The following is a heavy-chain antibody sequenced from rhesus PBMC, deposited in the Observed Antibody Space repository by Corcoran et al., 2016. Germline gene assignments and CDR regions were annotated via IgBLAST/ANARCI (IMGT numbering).Heavy chain of an antibody. CDR3: ARRRQLEEYFEF. CDR1: GGTISSGYYY. D-gene: IGHD6-25*01. CDR2: IYSTSEST. V-gene: IGHV4S12*01. J-gene: IGHJ1*01. Sequence: QVQLQESGPGVVKPSETLSLPCAVSGGTISSGYYYWSWIRQPPGKGLEWIGGIYSTSESTNYNPSLKSRVTTSKDTPKNQFSLKLSSVTATDTAVYYCARRRQLEEYFEFWGQGALVTVSS.